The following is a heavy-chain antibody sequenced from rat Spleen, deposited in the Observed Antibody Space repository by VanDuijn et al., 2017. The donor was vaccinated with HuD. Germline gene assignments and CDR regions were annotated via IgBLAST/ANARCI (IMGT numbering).Heavy chain of an antibody. CDR2: ISSGGST. CDR3: ASGIAAFDC. CDR1: GFSLTSNG. J-gene: IGHJ2*01. V-gene: IGHV2S8*01. Sequence: QVQVKESGPGLVQPSQTLSLTCTVSGFSLTSNGVSWVRQTPGKGLEWIAAISSGGSTYYNSALKSRLSISRDTSKSQLFLKMNNLQTEDTAMYFCASGIAAFDCWGQGVMVTVSS. D-gene: IGHD1-2*01.